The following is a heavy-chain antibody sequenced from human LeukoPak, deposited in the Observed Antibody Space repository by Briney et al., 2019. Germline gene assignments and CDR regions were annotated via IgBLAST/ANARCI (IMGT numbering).Heavy chain of an antibody. J-gene: IGHJ6*02. D-gene: IGHD1-1*01. CDR3: ARDREYTMDV. Sequence: PGGSLRLSCAASGFSFSTSWMHGVRQAPGKGLVWVSLINGDASRTIYADSVKGRFTISRDNAKNTLYLQMNSLRADDTAVYYCARDREYTMDVWGQGTTVTVSS. CDR1: GFSFSTSW. V-gene: IGHV3-74*01. CDR2: INGDASRT.